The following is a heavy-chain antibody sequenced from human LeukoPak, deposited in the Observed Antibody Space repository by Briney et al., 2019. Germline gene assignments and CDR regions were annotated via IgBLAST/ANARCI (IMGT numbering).Heavy chain of an antibody. CDR1: GGSISTSSYY. Sequence: PSETLSLTCTVSGGSISTSSYYWGWVRQPPWKGLEWIGNIFYSGSTYYSPSLKSRVTISLDTSRNQFSLKLNSVTAADTAVYYCAKSNGYSLVDIWGQGTMVTVSS. CDR2: IFYSGST. D-gene: IGHD5-12*01. CDR3: AKSNGYSLVDI. V-gene: IGHV4-39*07. J-gene: IGHJ3*02.